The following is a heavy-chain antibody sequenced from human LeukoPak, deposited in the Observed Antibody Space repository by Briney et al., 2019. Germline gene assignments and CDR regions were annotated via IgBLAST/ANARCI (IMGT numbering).Heavy chain of an antibody. CDR1: GGSFSGYY. CDR2: INHSGST. V-gene: IGHV4-34*01. CDR3: ARGELGYCSSTSCPGGDYFDY. D-gene: IGHD2-2*01. J-gene: IGHJ4*02. Sequence: SETLFLTCAVYGGSFSGYYWSWIRQPPGKGLEWIGEINHSGSTNYNPSLKSRVTISVDTTKNQFSLKLSSVTAADTAVYYCARGELGYCSSTSCPGGDYFDYWGQGTLVTVSS.